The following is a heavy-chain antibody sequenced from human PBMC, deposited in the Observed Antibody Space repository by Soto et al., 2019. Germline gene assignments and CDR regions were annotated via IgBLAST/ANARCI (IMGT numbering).Heavy chain of an antibody. CDR1: GYTFTSYA. CDR3: ARAWVVVTAPDY. CDR2: INAGNGNT. J-gene: IGHJ4*02. D-gene: IGHD2-21*02. V-gene: IGHV1-3*05. Sequence: QVQLVQSGAEEKKPGASVKVSFKACGYTFTSYAMHWVRQARGQRLEWMGWINAGNGNTKYSQKFQGRVTITRDTSASTAYMELSSLRSEDTAVYYCARAWVVVTAPDYWGQGTLVTVSS.